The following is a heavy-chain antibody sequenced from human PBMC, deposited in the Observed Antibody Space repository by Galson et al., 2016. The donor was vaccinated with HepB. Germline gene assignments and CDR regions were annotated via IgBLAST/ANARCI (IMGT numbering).Heavy chain of an antibody. CDR3: ARICSGAYCLDAFDL. V-gene: IGHV1-2*02. Sequence: SVKVSCKASGYTFTGNYMHWVRQAPGQGLEWMGWINPSSGGTNYAQKFQGRVTMTRDRSLTTAYMELSRLSSDETAVYYCARICSGAYCLDAFDLWGQGTRVTVSS. CDR1: GYTFTGNY. J-gene: IGHJ3*01. D-gene: IGHD2-15*01. CDR2: INPSSGGT.